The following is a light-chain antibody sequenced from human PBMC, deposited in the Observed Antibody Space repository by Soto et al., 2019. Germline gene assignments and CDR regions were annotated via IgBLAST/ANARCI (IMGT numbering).Light chain of an antibody. CDR3: QQYGSSSWT. Sequence: EVVLTQSPGTLSLSPVERATLSCRASQSVSSSDLAWYQQKPGQAPRLLMYDASSRATGIPDRFSGSGSGTDFTLTISRLDPEDFAVYYCQQYGSSSWTFGQGTKVDIK. J-gene: IGKJ1*01. V-gene: IGKV3-20*01. CDR1: QSVSSSD. CDR2: DAS.